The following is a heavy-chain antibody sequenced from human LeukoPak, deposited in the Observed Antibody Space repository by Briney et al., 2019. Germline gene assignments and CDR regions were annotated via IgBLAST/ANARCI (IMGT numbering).Heavy chain of an antibody. CDR2: IKQDGSEK. D-gene: IGHD3-9*01. V-gene: IGHV3-7*01. Sequence: PGGSLRLSCAASGFTFSSYWMSWVRQAPGKGLEWVANIKQDGSEKYYVDSVKGRFTISRDNSKNTLYFQMNSLRAEDTAVYYCATSGDILTGYYRFYFHYWGQGTLVTVSS. CDR1: GFTFSSYW. J-gene: IGHJ4*02. CDR3: ATSGDILTGYYRFYFHY.